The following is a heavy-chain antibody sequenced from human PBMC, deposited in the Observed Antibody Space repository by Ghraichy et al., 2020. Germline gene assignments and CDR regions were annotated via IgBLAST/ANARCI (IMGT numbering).Heavy chain of an antibody. J-gene: IGHJ6*02. CDR1: GGTFSSYA. V-gene: IGHV1-69*13. D-gene: IGHD2-15*01. Sequence: SVKVSCKASGGTFSSYAISWVRQAPGQGLEWMGGIIPIFGTANYAQKFQGRVTITADESTSTAYMGLSSLRSEDTAVYYCARDLSCSGGSCVMDVWGQGTTVTVSS. CDR3: ARDLSCSGGSCVMDV. CDR2: IIPIFGTA.